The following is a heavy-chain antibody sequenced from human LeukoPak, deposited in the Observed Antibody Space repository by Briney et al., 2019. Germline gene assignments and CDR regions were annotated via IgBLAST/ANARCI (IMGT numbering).Heavy chain of an antibody. CDR1: GYTLTELS. CDR3: ATAYGAYGDYEY. J-gene: IGHJ4*02. Sequence: ASVKVSCKVSGYTLTELSMHWVRQAPGKGLEWMGGFDPEDGETIYAQKFQGRVTMTEDTSTDTAYMELSSLRSEDTAVYYCATAYGAYGDYEYWGRGTLVTVSS. V-gene: IGHV1-24*01. CDR2: FDPEDGET. D-gene: IGHD4-17*01.